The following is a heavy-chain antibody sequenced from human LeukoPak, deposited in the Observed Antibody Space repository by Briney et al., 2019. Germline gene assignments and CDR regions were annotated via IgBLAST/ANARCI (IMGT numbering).Heavy chain of an antibody. V-gene: IGHV3-11*01. Sequence: GGSLRLSCAAPGFTFSDYYMSWIRQAPGKGLEGGSYISSSGSTIYYADSVKGRFAISRDNAKISLHLQMNSLRAEDTAVYYCSRIGLGAAFDYWGQGTLVTVSS. D-gene: IGHD2-15*01. CDR2: ISSSGSTI. CDR1: GFTFSDYY. J-gene: IGHJ4*02. CDR3: SRIGLGAAFDY.